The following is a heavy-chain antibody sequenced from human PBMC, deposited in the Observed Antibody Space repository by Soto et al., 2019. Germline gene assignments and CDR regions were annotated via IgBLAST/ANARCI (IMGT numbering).Heavy chain of an antibody. Sequence: SETLSLTCAVSGGSISSGGYYWSWIRPHPGKGLEWIGNIHYNGNTKYSPSLKSRVTMSVDTSKNHFSLKLISVTTADTAVYFCAREGNLGRWIQPLDSWGQGTLVTVSS. CDR2: IHYNGNT. CDR3: AREGNLGRWIQPLDS. D-gene: IGHD2-2*03. V-gene: IGHV4-61*03. J-gene: IGHJ4*02. CDR1: GGSISSGGYY.